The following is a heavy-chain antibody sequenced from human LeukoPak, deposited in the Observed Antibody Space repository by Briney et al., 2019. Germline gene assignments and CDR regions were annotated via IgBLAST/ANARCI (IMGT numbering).Heavy chain of an antibody. J-gene: IGHJ6*03. CDR2: IRYDGSNK. V-gene: IGHV3-30*02. Sequence: GGSLRLSCAASGFTFSSYGMHWVRQAPGKGLEWVAFIRYDGSNKYYADSVKGRFTISRDNSKNTLYLQMNSLRAEDTAVYYCAKGDDYGSGSYLTYYYYYYMDVWGKGTTVTISS. CDR1: GFTFSSYG. CDR3: AKGDDYGSGSYLTYYYYYYMDV. D-gene: IGHD3-10*01.